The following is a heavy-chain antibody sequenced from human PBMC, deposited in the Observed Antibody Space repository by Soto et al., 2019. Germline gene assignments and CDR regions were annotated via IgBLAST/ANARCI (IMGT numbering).Heavy chain of an antibody. CDR3: ARMPYYDILTGDLYYGMDV. J-gene: IGHJ6*02. CDR2: IAWDDDK. V-gene: IGHV2-70*11. Sequence: SGPTLVNPTQTLTLTCTFSGFSLSTSGMCVSWIRQPPGKALEWLARIAWDDDKYYSTSLKTRLTISKDTSNNQVLLTMTNMDPVDTATYFCARMPYYDILTGDLYYGMDVWGQGTTVTVSS. D-gene: IGHD3-9*01. CDR1: GFSLSTSGMC.